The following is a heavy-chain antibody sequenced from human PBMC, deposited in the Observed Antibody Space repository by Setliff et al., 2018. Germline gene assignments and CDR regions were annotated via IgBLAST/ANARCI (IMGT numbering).Heavy chain of an antibody. CDR3: AKSPVAYCSGAVCYPFDY. CDR1: GFTFGSYA. D-gene: IGHD2-8*02. Sequence: GSLRLSCVASGFTFGSYAMSWVRQTPGKGLEWVSTISGSSVDTYYVDSVKGRFAISRDNSKNTLSLQMNSLRAEDTAVYFCAKSPVAYCSGAVCYPFDYWGQGTLVTVSS. CDR2: ISGSSVDT. V-gene: IGHV3-23*01. J-gene: IGHJ4*02.